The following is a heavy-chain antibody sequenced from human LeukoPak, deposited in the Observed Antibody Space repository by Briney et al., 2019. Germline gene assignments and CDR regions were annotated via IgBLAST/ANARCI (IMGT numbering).Heavy chain of an antibody. V-gene: IGHV5-51*01. Sequence: GESLKISCKGSGYHFRKSWIAWVRQTPPKGLEWMGIIYPDDFDTIYNPSFEGQVTISADNSINTAYLQWRSLRASDSGLYFCSTKKNYYLDRWGRGTLVTVSS. CDR1: GYHFRKSW. CDR3: STKKNYYLDR. CDR2: IYPDDFDT. J-gene: IGHJ4*02. D-gene: IGHD3-9*01.